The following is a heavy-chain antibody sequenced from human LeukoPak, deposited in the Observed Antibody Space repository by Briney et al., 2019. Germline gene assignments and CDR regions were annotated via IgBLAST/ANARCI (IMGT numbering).Heavy chain of an antibody. J-gene: IGHJ4*02. CDR3: ARDRGAGEQLVPSV. CDR1: GFTFSSYG. CDR2: ISSSSSYI. V-gene: IGHV3-21*01. D-gene: IGHD6-6*01. Sequence: GGSLRLSCAASGFTFSSYGMNWVRQAPRKGPEWVSSISSSSSYIYYADSVKGRFTISRDNAKNSLYLQMNSLRAEDTAVYYCARDRGAGEQLVPSVWGQGTLVTVSS.